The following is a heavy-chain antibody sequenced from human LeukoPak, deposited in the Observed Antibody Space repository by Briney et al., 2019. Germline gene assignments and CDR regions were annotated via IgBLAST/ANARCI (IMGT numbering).Heavy chain of an antibody. Sequence: ASVKVSCKASGYTFTSYYMHWVRQAPGQGLEWMGIINPSGGSTSYAQKFQGRVTMTRDMSTSTVYMELSSLRSEDTAVYYCARASPRYCSGGSCYNFDYWGQGTLVAVSS. V-gene: IGHV1-46*01. J-gene: IGHJ4*02. D-gene: IGHD2-15*01. CDR2: INPSGGST. CDR1: GYTFTSYY. CDR3: ARASPRYCSGGSCYNFDY.